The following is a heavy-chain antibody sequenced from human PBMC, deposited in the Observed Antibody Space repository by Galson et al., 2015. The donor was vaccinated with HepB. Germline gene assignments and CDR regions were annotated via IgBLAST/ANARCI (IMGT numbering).Heavy chain of an antibody. D-gene: IGHD1-7*01. CDR1: GFIFSGHD. Sequence: SLRLSCAGSGFIFSGHDMTWVRQAPGKGLEWVSTISANARGTDYADNVKGRFTISRDNYRNTLYLQMNRISVEDAAIYFCARRFLNSGTHDYWGQGTLVTVSS. CDR3: ARRFLNSGTHDY. J-gene: IGHJ4*02. V-gene: IGHV3-23*01. CDR2: ISANARGT.